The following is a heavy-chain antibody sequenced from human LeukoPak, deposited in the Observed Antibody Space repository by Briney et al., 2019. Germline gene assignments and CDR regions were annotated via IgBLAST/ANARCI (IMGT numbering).Heavy chain of an antibody. J-gene: IGHJ5*02. CDR1: GYTFTSYD. V-gene: IGHV1-8*03. D-gene: IGHD2-2*01. CDR2: MNPNSGNT. Sequence: ASVKVSCKASGYTFTSYDINWVRQATGQGLEWMGWMNPNSGNTGYAQKFQGRVTITRNTSISTAYMELSSLRSEDTVVYYCARGGYCSSTSCSPSWFDPWGQGTLVTVSS. CDR3: ARGGYCSSTSCSPSWFDP.